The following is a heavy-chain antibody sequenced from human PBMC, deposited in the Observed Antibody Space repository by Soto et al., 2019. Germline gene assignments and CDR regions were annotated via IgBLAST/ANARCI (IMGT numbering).Heavy chain of an antibody. CDR2: ISSSSSTI. CDR3: AKSTGGTANGLDV. D-gene: IGHD2-8*02. Sequence: PGGSLRLSCAASGFTFSSYSMNWVRQAPGKGLEWVSYISSSSSTIYYADSVKGRFTISRDNAKNSLYLQMNSLRAEDTALYYCAKSTGGTANGLDVWGQGTTVTVSS. V-gene: IGHV3-48*01. CDR1: GFTFSSYS. J-gene: IGHJ6*02.